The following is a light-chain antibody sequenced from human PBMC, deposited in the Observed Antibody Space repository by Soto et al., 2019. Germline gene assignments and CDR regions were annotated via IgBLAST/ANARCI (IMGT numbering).Light chain of an antibody. Sequence: QAVVTQAPSLTASPGGSVTLTCGSSTGAVTSGQWPYWYQQKPGHAPRTLMYDTSNKLSWTPTRFSGSLLGGKAALILSGAQPEDEADYYCVLSYGGVGIVGGGTKLTVL. CDR2: DTS. V-gene: IGLV7-46*01. J-gene: IGLJ2*01. CDR3: VLSYGGVGI. CDR1: TGAVTSGQW.